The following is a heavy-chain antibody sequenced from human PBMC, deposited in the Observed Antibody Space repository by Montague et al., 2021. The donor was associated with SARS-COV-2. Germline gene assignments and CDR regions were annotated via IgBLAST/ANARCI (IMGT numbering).Heavy chain of an antibody. Sequence: SLRLSCAASGFTFSDYYMSWIRQAPGKGLEWVSYISSSSSYTNYADSVKGRFTISRDNAKSSLYLQMNSLRAEDTAVYYCARVETYYYDSSGYNGVDYWGQGTLVTVSS. CDR1: GFTFSDYY. V-gene: IGHV3-11*06. J-gene: IGHJ4*02. CDR3: ARVETYYYDSSGYNGVDY. CDR2: ISSSSSYT. D-gene: IGHD3-22*01.